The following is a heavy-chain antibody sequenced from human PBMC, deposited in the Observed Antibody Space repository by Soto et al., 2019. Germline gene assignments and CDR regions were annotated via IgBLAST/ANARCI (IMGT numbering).Heavy chain of an antibody. D-gene: IGHD5-18*01. CDR1: GGSISSYY. V-gene: IGHV4-59*01. CDR2: IYYSGST. Sequence: PSETLSLTCTVSGGSISSYYWSWIRQPPGKGLEWIGYIYYSGSTNYNPSLKSRVTISVDTSKNQFSLKLSSVTAADTAVYYCARDVGSYGDNWFDPWGQGTLVTVS. J-gene: IGHJ5*02. CDR3: ARDVGSYGDNWFDP.